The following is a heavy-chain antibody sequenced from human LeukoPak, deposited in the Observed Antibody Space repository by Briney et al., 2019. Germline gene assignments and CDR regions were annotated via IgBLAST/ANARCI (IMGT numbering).Heavy chain of an antibody. CDR1: GGSISSGDYY. Sequence: PSETLSLTCTVSGGSISSGDYYWSWIRQPPGKGLEWIGYIYYSGSTNYNPSLKSRVTISVDTSKNQFSLKLSSVTAADTAVYYCARDSARRGFESVWGQGTLVTVSS. D-gene: IGHD1-26*01. J-gene: IGHJ4*02. CDR2: IYYSGST. V-gene: IGHV4-61*08. CDR3: ARDSARRGFESV.